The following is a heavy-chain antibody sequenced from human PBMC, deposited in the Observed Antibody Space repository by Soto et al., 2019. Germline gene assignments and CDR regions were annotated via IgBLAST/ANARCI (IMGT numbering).Heavy chain of an antibody. V-gene: IGHV3-74*01. CDR2: VNSNGNDV. Sequence: EVQLVESGGGLVQPGGSLRLCCAASGFSISGYWMHWVRQAPGKGLVWVSRVNSNGNDVYYVDSVKGRFIISRDNDQNTLYLQINSPRAEDTAGYYCTRGASGYGNFAYWGQGVLLTVSS. J-gene: IGHJ4*02. CDR3: TRGASGYGNFAY. CDR1: GFSISGYW. D-gene: IGHD5-12*01.